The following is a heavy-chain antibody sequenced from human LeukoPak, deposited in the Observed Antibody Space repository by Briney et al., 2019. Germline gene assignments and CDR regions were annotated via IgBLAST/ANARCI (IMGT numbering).Heavy chain of an antibody. V-gene: IGHV3-74*01. CDR1: KFTFGSSW. Sequence: GGSLRLSCAASKFTFGSSWMNWVRLVPGKGLLWVSRINPDASDTEYADSVKGRFTVSRDNARNTLYLEMRSLSVQDSGLYYCARVRNGYSSGLDVWGPGTWVTVSS. D-gene: IGHD2-15*01. J-gene: IGHJ6*02. CDR2: INPDASDT. CDR3: ARVRNGYSSGLDV.